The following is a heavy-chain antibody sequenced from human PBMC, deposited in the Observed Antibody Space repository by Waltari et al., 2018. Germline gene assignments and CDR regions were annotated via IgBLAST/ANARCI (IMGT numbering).Heavy chain of an antibody. CDR3: ARAVAGAGYYYYYMDV. V-gene: IGHV1-8*01. J-gene: IGHJ6*03. D-gene: IGHD6-19*01. CDR2: MNPNSGNT. Sequence: QVQLVQSGAEVKKPGASVKVSCKASGYTFTSYDINWVRQATGQGLEWMGWMNPNSGNTGYAQKFQGRVTMTRNTSISTAYMELSSLRSEDTAVYYCARAVAGAGYYYYYMDVWGKGTTVTVSS. CDR1: GYTFTSYD.